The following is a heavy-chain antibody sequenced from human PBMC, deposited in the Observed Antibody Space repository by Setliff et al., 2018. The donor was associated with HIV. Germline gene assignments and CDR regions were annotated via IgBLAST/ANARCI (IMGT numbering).Heavy chain of an antibody. V-gene: IGHV4-59*01. J-gene: IGHJ6*03. CDR3: ARDRSNWNYGKNYMDV. Sequence: PSETLSLTCTVSGGSIINNFWSWIRLPPGKGLEYIGYIYYSGNTDYNPSLKSRVTISVDRSKNQFSLKLNSVTAADTAVYYCARDRSNWNYGKNYMDVWGKGTTVTVSS. D-gene: IGHD1-7*01. CDR2: IYYSGNT. CDR1: GGSIINNF.